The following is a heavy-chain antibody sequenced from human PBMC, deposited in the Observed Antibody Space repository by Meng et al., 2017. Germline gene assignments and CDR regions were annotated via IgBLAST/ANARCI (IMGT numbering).Heavy chain of an antibody. V-gene: IGHV4-34*01. J-gene: IGHJ4*02. Sequence: QVQLQQWGGGLWKPWETLAPPRAVYGGSFSGYYWSWIRQPPGKGLEWIGEINHSGSTNYNPSLKSRVTISVDTSKNQFSLKLSSVTAADTAVYYCARGPLVHQYFDYWGQGTLVTVSS. CDR3: ARGPLVHQYFDY. CDR2: INHSGST. D-gene: IGHD6-13*01. CDR1: GGSFSGYY.